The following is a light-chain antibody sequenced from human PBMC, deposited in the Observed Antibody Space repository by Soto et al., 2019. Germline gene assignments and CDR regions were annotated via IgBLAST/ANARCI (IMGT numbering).Light chain of an antibody. V-gene: IGKV1-9*01. CDR3: QQLNSHPRT. CDR1: QAIYSY. J-gene: IGKJ2*01. Sequence: DIQLTQSPFFVSASVGDRVTISCRASQAIYSYLAWYQQKPGKAPKLLIFGASKLQSGVPSRFSGSGSGTEFTLTISSLQPEDFATYYCQQLNSHPRTFGQGTKLEIK. CDR2: GAS.